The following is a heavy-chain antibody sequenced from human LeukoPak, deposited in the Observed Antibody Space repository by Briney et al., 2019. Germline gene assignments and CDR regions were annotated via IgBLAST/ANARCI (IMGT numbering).Heavy chain of an antibody. Sequence: ASVKVSCKASGGTFSNYGITWVRQAPGQGLEWMGGIIPIFGTTNYARKFQGRVTITTDESTSTAYMELSSLRSEDTAVYYCARVEKSHYDSLYYMDVWGKGTTVTVSS. J-gene: IGHJ6*03. V-gene: IGHV1-69*05. CDR3: ARVEKSHYDSLYYMDV. CDR2: IIPIFGTT. D-gene: IGHD3-3*01. CDR1: GGTFSNYG.